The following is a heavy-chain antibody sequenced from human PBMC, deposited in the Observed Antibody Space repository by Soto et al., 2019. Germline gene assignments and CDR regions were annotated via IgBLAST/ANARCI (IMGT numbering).Heavy chain of an antibody. V-gene: IGHV5-51*01. J-gene: IGHJ4*02. CDR1: GYTFSDQW. CDR2: IFPGDSDT. D-gene: IGHD4-17*01. Sequence: GESLKISCKASGYTFSDQWVAWVRQKPGKGLEWLGIIFPGDSDTRYSPSFQGHVTISVDNSIHTHFLQWSSLTTSDTATYYCARTTNFDYWGQGTLVTVSS. CDR3: ARTTNFDY.